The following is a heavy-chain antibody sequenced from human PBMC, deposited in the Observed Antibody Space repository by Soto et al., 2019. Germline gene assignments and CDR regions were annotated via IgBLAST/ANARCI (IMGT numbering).Heavy chain of an antibody. V-gene: IGHV1-24*01. CDR2: FDPEDGET. CDR1: GYTLTELS. CDR3: AADLLGLRNP. D-gene: IGHD5-12*01. Sequence: SVTVSCQVSGYTLTELSMHWVRQAPGKGLEWMGGFDPEDGETIYAQKFQGRVTMTEDTSTDTAYMELSSLRTEDTAVYYCAADLLGLRNPWGQGTLVTVSS. J-gene: IGHJ5*02.